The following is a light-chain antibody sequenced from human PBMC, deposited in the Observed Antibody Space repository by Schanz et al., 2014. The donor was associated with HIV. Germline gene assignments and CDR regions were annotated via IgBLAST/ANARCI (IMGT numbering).Light chain of an antibody. J-gene: IGKJ2*01. CDR2: GAS. CDR1: QSVKSN. Sequence: EIVLTQSPGTLSLSPGERGTLSCRASQSVKSNFIGWYQQKPGQAPRLLIYGASTRVTGIPARFSGSGSGTEFTLTISSLQSEDFAVYYCQQRSNWPRTFGQGTKLEIK. V-gene: IGKV3-15*01. CDR3: QQRSNWPRT.